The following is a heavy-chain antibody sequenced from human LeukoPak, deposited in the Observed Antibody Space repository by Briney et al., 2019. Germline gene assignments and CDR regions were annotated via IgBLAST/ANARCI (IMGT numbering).Heavy chain of an antibody. V-gene: IGHV1-8*01. CDR1: GYTFTSYD. Sequence: ASVKVSCKASGYTFTSYDINWVRQATGQGLAWMGWMNPNSGNTGYAQKFQGRVTMTRNTSISTAYMELSSLRSEDTAVYYCARGRYDFWSAYPPLKCWGQGTLVTVSS. CDR2: MNPNSGNT. D-gene: IGHD3-3*01. CDR3: ARGRYDFWSAYPPLKC. J-gene: IGHJ4*02.